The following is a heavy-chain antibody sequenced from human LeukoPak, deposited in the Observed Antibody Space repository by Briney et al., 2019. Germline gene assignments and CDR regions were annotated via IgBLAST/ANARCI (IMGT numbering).Heavy chain of an antibody. CDR2: IYYSGST. Sequence: SETLSLTCTVSGGSISSYYWSWIRQPPGKGLEWIGYIYYSGSTNYNPSLKSRVTISVDTSKNQFSLKLSSVTAADTAVYYCARGGIVGVVAAMDYYYGRDVWGQGPTVTVSS. CDR3: ARGGIVGVVAAMDYYYGRDV. J-gene: IGHJ6*02. CDR1: GGSISSYY. V-gene: IGHV4-59*01. D-gene: IGHD2-15*01.